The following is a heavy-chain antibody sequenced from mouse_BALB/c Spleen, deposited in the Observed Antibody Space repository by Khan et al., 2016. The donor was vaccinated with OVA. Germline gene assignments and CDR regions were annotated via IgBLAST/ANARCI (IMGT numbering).Heavy chain of an antibody. Sequence: QVQLQQSGAELAKPGASVKMSCKASGYTFINYWMNWVKQRPGQGLEWIGYINPTTGYTEYNLKFKDKATLTADKSSSTAHMQLSSLTSEDSVVYYCARRGLRWDFDYWGQGTTLTVSS. CDR3: ARRGLRWDFDY. CDR2: INPTTGYT. D-gene: IGHD1-1*01. CDR1: GYTFINYW. J-gene: IGHJ2*01. V-gene: IGHV1-7*01.